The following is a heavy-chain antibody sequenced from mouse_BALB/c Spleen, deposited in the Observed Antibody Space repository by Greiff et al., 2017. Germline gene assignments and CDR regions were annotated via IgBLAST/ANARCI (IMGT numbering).Heavy chain of an antibody. D-gene: IGHD1-2*01. CDR1: GYTFTDYA. Sequence: QVQLQQSGAELVRPGVSVKISCKGSGYTFTDYAMHWVKQSHAKSLEWIGVISTYYGDASYNQKFKGKATMTVDKSSSTAYMELARLTSEDSAIYYCAREGTTATIAYWGQGTLVTVSA. CDR2: ISTYYGDA. CDR3: AREGTTATIAY. J-gene: IGHJ3*01. V-gene: IGHV1S137*01.